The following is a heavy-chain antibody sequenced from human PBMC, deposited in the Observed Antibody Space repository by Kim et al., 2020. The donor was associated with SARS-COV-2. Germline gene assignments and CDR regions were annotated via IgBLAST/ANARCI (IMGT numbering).Heavy chain of an antibody. J-gene: IGHJ5*02. D-gene: IGHD2-2*01. CDR3: AREVRDTSFNWFDP. CDR2: IFYSGST. Sequence: SETLSLTCTVSGASINSTGYSWGWIRQPPGKGLEWIGGIFYSGSTYYSPSLKSRLTISVDTSKNQFSLRLSSVTAADTAVYHCAREVRDTSFNWFDPWGQGTLVTVSS. V-gene: IGHV4-39*07. CDR1: GASINSTGYS.